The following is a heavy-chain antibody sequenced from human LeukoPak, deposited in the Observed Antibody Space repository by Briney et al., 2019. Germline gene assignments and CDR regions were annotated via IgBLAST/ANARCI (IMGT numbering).Heavy chain of an antibody. Sequence: PSETLSLTCTVSGGSISSGGYYWSWIRQHPGKGLEWIGYIYYSGSTYYNPSLKSRVTISVDTSKNQFSLKLSSVTAADTAVYYCARVESIAVAGKNHWYFDLWGRGTLVTVSS. CDR2: IYYSGST. CDR1: GGSISSGGYY. D-gene: IGHD6-19*01. J-gene: IGHJ2*01. CDR3: ARVESIAVAGKNHWYFDL. V-gene: IGHV4-31*03.